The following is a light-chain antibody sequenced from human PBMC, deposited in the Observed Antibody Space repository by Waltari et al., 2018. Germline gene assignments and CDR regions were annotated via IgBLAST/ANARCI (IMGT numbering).Light chain of an antibody. CDR1: QSVTSTN. Sequence: EVVLTQSPGTLSLSPGERATLSCRASQSVTSTNLAWYQHKLGQPPRLLIDGVSRRATGIPDRFSGSGSGTDFTLTISRLEPQDSAVYYCQQYGSSPYTFGRGTKLEI. CDR2: GVS. V-gene: IGKV3-20*01. J-gene: IGKJ2*01. CDR3: QQYGSSPYT.